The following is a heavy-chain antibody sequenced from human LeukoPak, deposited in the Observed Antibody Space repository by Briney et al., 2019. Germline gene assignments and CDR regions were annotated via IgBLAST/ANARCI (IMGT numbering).Heavy chain of an antibody. J-gene: IGHJ5*02. D-gene: IGHD1-26*01. Sequence: SETLSLTCVVYGGSFSGYYWSWIRQPPGKGLEWIGEINHNGGTGYNPSLKSRVTMSLDASKNQFSLELNSVTPADTAVYYCARGGNYWPQWWFDPWGRGTLVSVSS. CDR3: ARGGNYWPQWWFDP. CDR1: GGSFSGYY. V-gene: IGHV4-34*01. CDR2: INHNGGT.